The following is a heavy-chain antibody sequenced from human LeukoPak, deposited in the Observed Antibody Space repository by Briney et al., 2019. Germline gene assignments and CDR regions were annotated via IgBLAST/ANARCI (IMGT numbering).Heavy chain of an antibody. CDR1: GFTFSSYA. CDR2: ISGSGGST. V-gene: IGHV3-23*01. CDR3: ASGIRFLEWSAYAFDI. D-gene: IGHD3-3*01. J-gene: IGHJ3*02. Sequence: GGSLRLSCAASGFTFSSYAMSWVRQAPGKGLEWVSAISGSGGSTYYADSVKGRFTISRDNSKNTLYLQMNSLRAEDTAVYYCASGIRFLEWSAYAFDIWGQGTMVTVSS.